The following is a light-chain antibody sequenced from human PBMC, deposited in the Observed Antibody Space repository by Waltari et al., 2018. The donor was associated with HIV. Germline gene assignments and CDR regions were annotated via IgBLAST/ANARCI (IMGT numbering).Light chain of an antibody. CDR1: QVYIGYMT. Sequence: QSALTQPASGSGSPGQSIPISCLARQVYIGYMTFVSCYQQFPGRAPQLIIYGCSIRSSRVSHRFSASNSGKTASLTISGLQTADEAIYYCSAYVGTLTPAFGGGTQVTVL. J-gene: IGLJ3*02. CDR3: SAYVGTLTPA. CDR2: GCS. V-gene: IGLV2-23*01.